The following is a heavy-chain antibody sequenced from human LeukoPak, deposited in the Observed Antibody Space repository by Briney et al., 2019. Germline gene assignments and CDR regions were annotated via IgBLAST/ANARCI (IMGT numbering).Heavy chain of an antibody. CDR3: AREGKYYDSSGYYGIKLFDY. CDR2: ISGSSSYI. D-gene: IGHD3-22*01. J-gene: IGHJ4*02. V-gene: IGHV3-21*01. CDR1: GFTFSSYT. Sequence: GGSLRLSCAASGFTFSSYTMNWVRQAPGKGLEWVSSISGSSSYIYYADSVKGRFTISRDNAKNSLYLQMNSLRAEDTAVYYCAREGKYYDSSGYYGIKLFDYWGQGTLVTVSS.